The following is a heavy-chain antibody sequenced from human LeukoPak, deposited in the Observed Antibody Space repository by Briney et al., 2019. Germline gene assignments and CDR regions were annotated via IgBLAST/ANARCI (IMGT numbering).Heavy chain of an antibody. V-gene: IGHV3-48*03. CDR3: ARVSAAGSGFLDL. CDR2: ISSSGSTI. CDR1: GFTFSSYE. J-gene: IGHJ2*01. D-gene: IGHD6-13*01. Sequence: PGGSLRLSCAASGFTFSSYEMNWVRQAPGKGLEWVSYISSSGSTIYYADSVKGRFTISRDNAKNSLFLQMNSLRVEDTAVYYCARVSAAGSGFLDLWGRGTLVLVSA.